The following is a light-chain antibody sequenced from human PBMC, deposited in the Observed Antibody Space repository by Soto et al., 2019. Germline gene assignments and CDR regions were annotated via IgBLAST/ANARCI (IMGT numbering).Light chain of an antibody. CDR1: SSDVGGYNY. CDR3: SSYASSSTPYF. Sequence: QSVLTQPASVSGSPGQSITISCTGTSSDVGGYNYVSWYQQHPGKAPKLMIYDVSYLPSGVSNRFSGSKSGNTASLTVSGFQAEDEADYYCSSYASSSTPYFFGTGTKVTVL. CDR2: DVS. V-gene: IGLV2-14*03. J-gene: IGLJ1*01.